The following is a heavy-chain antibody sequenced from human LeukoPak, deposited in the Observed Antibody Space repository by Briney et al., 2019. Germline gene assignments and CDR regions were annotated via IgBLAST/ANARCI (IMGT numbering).Heavy chain of an antibody. D-gene: IGHD5-18*01. CDR3: ARGSPIQLWFLSWFDP. CDR1: GYTFTSYD. CDR2: MNPNSGNT. J-gene: IGHJ5*02. V-gene: IGHV1-8*03. Sequence: ASVKVSCKASGYTFTSYDINWVRQATGQGPEWMGWMNPNSGNTGYAQKFQGRVTITRNTSISTAYMELSSLRSEDTAVYYCARGSPIQLWFLSWFDPWGQGTLVTVSS.